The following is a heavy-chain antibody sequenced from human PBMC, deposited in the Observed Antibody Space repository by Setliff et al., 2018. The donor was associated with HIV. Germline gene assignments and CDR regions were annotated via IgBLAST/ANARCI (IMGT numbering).Heavy chain of an antibody. D-gene: IGHD3-16*02. J-gene: IGHJ4*02. CDR1: GYTFTAHH. Sequence: SVKVSCKSSGYTFTAHHIHWVRQAPGQGLEWMGGIIPLHGIANYIRKFQGRVTITADKSTTTAYMELSSLRSEDTAVYYCARDVTKDMITFGEVIVTSRGYFDSWGQGTLVTVSS. V-gene: IGHV1-69*10. CDR3: ARDVTKDMITFGEVIVTSRGYFDS. CDR2: IIPLHGIA.